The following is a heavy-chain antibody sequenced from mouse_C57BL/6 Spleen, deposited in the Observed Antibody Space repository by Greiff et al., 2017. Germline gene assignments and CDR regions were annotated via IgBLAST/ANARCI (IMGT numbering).Heavy chain of an antibody. V-gene: IGHV1-80*01. D-gene: IGHD4-1*01. CDR1: GYAFSSYW. CDR3: ARGWDYYAMDY. CDR2: IYPGDGDT. Sequence: VQLVESGAELVKPGASVKISCKASGYAFSSYWMNWVKQRPGKGLEWIGQIYPGDGDTNYNGKFKGKATLTADKSSSTAYMQLSSLTSEDSAVYFCARGWDYYAMDYWGQGTSVTVSS. J-gene: IGHJ4*01.